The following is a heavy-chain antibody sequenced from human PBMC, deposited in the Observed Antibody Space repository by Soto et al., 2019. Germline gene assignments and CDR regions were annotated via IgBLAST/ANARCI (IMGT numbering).Heavy chain of an antibody. V-gene: IGHV3-30-3*01. D-gene: IGHD2-15*01. Sequence: QTGGSLRLSCAASGFTFSSYAMHWVRQAPGKGLEWVAVISYDGSNKYYADSVKGRFTISRDNSKNTLYLQMNSLRAEDTAVYYCARDPRPYCSGGSCPATSWGQGTLVTVSS. CDR2: ISYDGSNK. J-gene: IGHJ5*02. CDR1: GFTFSSYA. CDR3: ARDPRPYCSGGSCPATS.